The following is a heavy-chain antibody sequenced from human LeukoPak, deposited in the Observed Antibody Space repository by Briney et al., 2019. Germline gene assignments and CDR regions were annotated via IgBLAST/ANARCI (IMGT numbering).Heavy chain of an antibody. Sequence: GGSLRLSCAASGFTFSSYAMHWVRQAPGKGLEWVAVIWYDGGNKYYAGSVKGRFTISRDNSKSTLYLQMNSLRAEDTAVYYCARDQGLNSPDYWGQGTLVTVSS. J-gene: IGHJ4*02. CDR1: GFTFSSYA. CDR2: IWYDGGNK. CDR3: ARDQGLNSPDY. D-gene: IGHD2-21*01. V-gene: IGHV3-33*01.